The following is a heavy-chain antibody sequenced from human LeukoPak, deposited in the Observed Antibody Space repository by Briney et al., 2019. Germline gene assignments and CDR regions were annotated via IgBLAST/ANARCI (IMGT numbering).Heavy chain of an antibody. CDR2: IYYSGST. CDR3: ARDVSGYSSSWPYFDY. D-gene: IGHD6-13*01. Sequence: SETLSLTCTASGGSISSYYWSWIRQPPGKGLEWIGYIYYSGSTNYNPSLKSRVTISVDTSKNQFSLKLSSVTAADTAVYYCARDVSGYSSSWPYFDYWGQGTLVTVS. CDR1: GGSISSYY. V-gene: IGHV4-59*01. J-gene: IGHJ4*02.